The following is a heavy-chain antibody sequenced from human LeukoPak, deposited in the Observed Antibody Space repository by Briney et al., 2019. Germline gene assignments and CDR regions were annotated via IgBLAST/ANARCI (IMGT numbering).Heavy chain of an antibody. Sequence: SETLSLTCTVSGGSISSYYWSWIRQPPGKGLEWIGYIYYSGSTNYNPSLKSRVTMSVDTSKNQFSLKLSSVTAADTAVYYCAREPPYCSGGSCYFFYWFDPWGQGTLVTVSS. V-gene: IGHV4-59*12. J-gene: IGHJ5*02. CDR1: GGSISSYY. D-gene: IGHD2-15*01. CDR3: AREPPYCSGGSCYFFYWFDP. CDR2: IYYSGST.